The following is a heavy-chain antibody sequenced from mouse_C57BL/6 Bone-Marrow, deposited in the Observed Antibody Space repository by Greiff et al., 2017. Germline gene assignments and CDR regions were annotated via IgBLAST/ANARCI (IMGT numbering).Heavy chain of an antibody. CDR1: GYSFTDYN. CDR2: INPNYGTA. Sequence: VHVKQSGPELVKPGASVTISCKASGYSFTDYNMNWVKQSNGNSLGLIGVINPNYGTASYNQKFKGKATLTVDQSSSTAYMLLNSLTSDDSAVYCCERSGDYSNSAWFAYWGQGTLVDVAA. CDR3: ERSGDYSNSAWFAY. J-gene: IGHJ3*01. D-gene: IGHD2-5*01. V-gene: IGHV1-39*01.